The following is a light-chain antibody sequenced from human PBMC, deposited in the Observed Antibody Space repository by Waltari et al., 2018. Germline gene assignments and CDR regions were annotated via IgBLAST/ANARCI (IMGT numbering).Light chain of an antibody. CDR3: SSYAGSNNLV. Sequence: QSALTQPPSASGSPGQSVTISCPGTSSDVGGYNYVSWYQQHPGEAPKLMIYEVSKRPSGVPDRFSGSKSGNTASLTVSGLQGEDEADYYCSSYAGSNNLVFGGGTKLTVL. J-gene: IGLJ2*01. CDR2: EVS. V-gene: IGLV2-8*01. CDR1: SSDVGGYNY.